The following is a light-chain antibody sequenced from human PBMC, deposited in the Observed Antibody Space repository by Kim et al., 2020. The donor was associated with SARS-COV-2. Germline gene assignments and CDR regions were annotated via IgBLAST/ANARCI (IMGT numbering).Light chain of an antibody. CDR1: NIGSKS. Sequence: PGKTARITCGGNNIGSKSGHWYQQKPGQAPVLVIYYDSDRPSGIPERFSGSNSGNTATLTISRVEAGDEADYYCQVWDSSSDHPWVFGGGTQLTVL. V-gene: IGLV3-21*04. CDR3: QVWDSSSDHPWV. CDR2: YDS. J-gene: IGLJ3*02.